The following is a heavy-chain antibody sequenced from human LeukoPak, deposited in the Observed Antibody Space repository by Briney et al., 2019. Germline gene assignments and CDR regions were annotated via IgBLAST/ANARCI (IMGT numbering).Heavy chain of an antibody. Sequence: SETLSLTCTVSGYSISSGYYWGWIRQPPGKGLEWIGSIYHSGSTYYNPSLKSRVTISVDTSKNQFSLKLSSVTAADTAVYYCARVSATITRYFDYWGQGTLVTVSS. J-gene: IGHJ4*02. V-gene: IGHV4-38-2*02. CDR2: IYHSGST. CDR1: GYSISSGYY. D-gene: IGHD5-24*01. CDR3: ARVSATITRYFDY.